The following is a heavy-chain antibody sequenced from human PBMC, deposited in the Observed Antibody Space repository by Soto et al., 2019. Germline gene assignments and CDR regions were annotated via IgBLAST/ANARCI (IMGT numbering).Heavy chain of an antibody. CDR3: ARQVRDYYGSGSYYLPDYFDY. Sequence: SETLSLTCTVSGGSISSYYGSWIRQPPGKGLEWIGYIYYSGSTNYNPSLKSRVTISVDTSKNQFSLKLSSVTAADTAVYYCARQVRDYYGSGSYYLPDYFDYWGQGTLVPSPQ. CDR1: GGSISSYY. CDR2: IYYSGST. J-gene: IGHJ4*02. D-gene: IGHD3-10*01. V-gene: IGHV4-59*08.